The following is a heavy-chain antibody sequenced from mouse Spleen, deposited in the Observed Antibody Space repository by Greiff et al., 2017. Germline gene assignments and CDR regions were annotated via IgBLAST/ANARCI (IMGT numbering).Heavy chain of an antibody. CDR2: INSNGGST. CDR3: ARGNSNWFAY. V-gene: IGHV5-6-2*01. CDR1: GFTFSSYA. D-gene: IGHD2-5*01. Sequence: EVMLVESGGGLVKPGGSLKLSCAASGFTFSSYAMSWVRQTPEKRLEWVAAINSNGGSTYYPDTVKDRFTISRDNAKNTLYLQMSSLRSEDTALYYCARGNSNWFAYWGQGTLVTVSA. J-gene: IGHJ3*01.